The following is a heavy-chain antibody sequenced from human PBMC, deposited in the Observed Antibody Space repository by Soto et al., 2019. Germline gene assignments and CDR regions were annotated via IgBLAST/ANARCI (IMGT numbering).Heavy chain of an antibody. CDR2: INHTGGT. CDR1: GGSVNGYY. CDR3: ATRITVFGLLIPPFDP. V-gene: IGHV4-34*01. D-gene: IGHD3-3*01. Sequence: WETLSLTCAVHGGSVNGYYWSWIRQPPGKGLEWTGEINHTGGTHYNPSLKSRVTMSVDTSKNQFSLRLSSVTAADTAIYYCATRITVFGLLIPPFDPWGQGTQVTVSS. J-gene: IGHJ5*02.